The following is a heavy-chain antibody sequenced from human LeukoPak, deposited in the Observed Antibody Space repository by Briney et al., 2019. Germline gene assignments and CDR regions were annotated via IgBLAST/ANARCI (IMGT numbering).Heavy chain of an antibody. CDR3: ARVPPRLRGASDI. V-gene: IGHV4-59*12. D-gene: IGHD3-10*01. Sequence: PSETLSLTCTVSGGSISSYYWSWVRQPPGKGLEWMGYIYYSGSTNYNPSLKRRGIISVDTSKNQFSLKVSSVAAAGAAVFYCARVPPRLRGASDIWGQGTMVTVSS. CDR2: IYYSGST. J-gene: IGHJ3*02. CDR1: GGSISSYY.